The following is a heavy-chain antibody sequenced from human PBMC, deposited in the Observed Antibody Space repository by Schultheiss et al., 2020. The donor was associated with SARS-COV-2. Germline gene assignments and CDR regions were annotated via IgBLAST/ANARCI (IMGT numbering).Heavy chain of an antibody. CDR1: GFTFSSYA. CDR2: ISYDGSNK. V-gene: IGHV3-30*04. Sequence: GGSLRLSCAASGFTFSSYAMHWVRQAPGKGLEWVAVISYDGSNKYYADSVKGRFTISRDNSKNTLYLQMNSLRAEDTAVYYCARDGDYDFWSGVLYYYYYGMDVWGQGTTVTVSS. CDR3: ARDGDYDFWSGVLYYYYYGMDV. J-gene: IGHJ6*02. D-gene: IGHD3-3*01.